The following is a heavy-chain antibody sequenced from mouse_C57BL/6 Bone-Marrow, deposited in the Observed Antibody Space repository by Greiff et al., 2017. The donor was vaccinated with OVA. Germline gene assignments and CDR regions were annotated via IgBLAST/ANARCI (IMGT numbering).Heavy chain of an antibody. CDR3: ARPYYGSSTGFAY. D-gene: IGHD1-1*01. CDR2: ISSGGSYT. V-gene: IGHV5-6*01. J-gene: IGHJ3*01. CDR1: GFTFSSYG. Sequence: EVMLVESGGDLVKPGGSLKLSCAASGFTFSSYGMSWVRQTPDKRLEWVATISSGGSYTYYPDSVKGRFTISRDNAKNTLYLQMSSLKSEDTAMYYCARPYYGSSTGFAYWGQGTLVTVSA.